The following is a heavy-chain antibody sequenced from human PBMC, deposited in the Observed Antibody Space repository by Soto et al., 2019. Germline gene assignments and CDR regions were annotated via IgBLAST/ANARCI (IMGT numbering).Heavy chain of an antibody. V-gene: IGHV4-59*01. D-gene: IGHD5-18*01. CDR3: ARVRGGYSYGYSYYYYYGMDV. Sequence: SETLSLTCTVSCGSIISYYWIWIRQPPGKGLDWIGYIYYSGSTNYNPSLKSRVTISVDTSKNQFSLKLSSVTAADTAVYYCARVRGGYSYGYSYYYYYGMDVWGQGTTVTVS. J-gene: IGHJ6*02. CDR2: IYYSGST. CDR1: CGSIISYY.